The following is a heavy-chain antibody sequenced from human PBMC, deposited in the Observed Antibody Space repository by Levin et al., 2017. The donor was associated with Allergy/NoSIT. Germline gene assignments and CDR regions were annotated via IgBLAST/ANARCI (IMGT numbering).Heavy chain of an antibody. CDR3: ARDRSGVQGVQMFDY. Sequence: SQTLSLTCTVSGGSISSGGYYWSWIRQHPGKGLEWIGYIYYSGSTYYNPSLKSRVTISVDTSKNQFSLKLSSVTAADTAVYYCARDRSGVQGVQMFDYWGQGTLVTVSS. CDR2: IYYSGST. CDR1: GGSISSGGYY. V-gene: IGHV4-31*03. J-gene: IGHJ4*02. D-gene: IGHD3-10*01.